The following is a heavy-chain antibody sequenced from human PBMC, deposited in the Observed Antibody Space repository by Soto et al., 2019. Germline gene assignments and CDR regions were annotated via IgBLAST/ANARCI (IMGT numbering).Heavy chain of an antibody. CDR3: ARDPGSGSYYGWFDP. J-gene: IGHJ5*02. Sequence: SETLSLTCTVSGGSISRYYWNWIRQPPGKGLEWIGYIYYSGSTNYNPSLKSRVTISVDTSKNQFSLKLSSVTAADTAVYYCARDPGSGSYYGWFDPWGQGTLGTVS. V-gene: IGHV4-59*01. D-gene: IGHD3-10*01. CDR2: IYYSGST. CDR1: GGSISRYY.